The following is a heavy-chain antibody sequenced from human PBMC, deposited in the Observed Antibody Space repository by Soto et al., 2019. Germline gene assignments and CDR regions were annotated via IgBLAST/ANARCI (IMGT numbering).Heavy chain of an antibody. CDR3: NTHITGTTFFDY. Sequence: GGSLRLSCAASGFTFSNAWMSWVRQAPGKGLEWVGRIKSKTDGGTTDYAAPVKGRFTISRDDSKNTLYLQMNSLKTEDTAVYYCNTHITGTTFFDYWGQGTLVTVSS. CDR2: IKSKTDGGTT. CDR1: GFTFSNAW. D-gene: IGHD1-7*01. J-gene: IGHJ4*02. V-gene: IGHV3-15*01.